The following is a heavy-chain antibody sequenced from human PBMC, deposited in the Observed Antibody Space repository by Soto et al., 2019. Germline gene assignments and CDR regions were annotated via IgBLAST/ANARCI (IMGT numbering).Heavy chain of an antibody. CDR2: ISDTGGAT. CDR1: GVTISTYA. D-gene: IGHD3-3*01. J-gene: IGHJ5*02. Sequence: ESEGGLVQPGGSLRLSCTASGVTISTYAMNWVRQAPGKGLEWVSTISDTGGATFYAGSVKGRFTISRDNSKNTVYLQMRSLRVEDTAVYFCAIGRRKKSGSNTWFDPWGRGTLVTVSS. CDR3: AIGRRKKSGSNTWFDP. V-gene: IGHV3-23*01.